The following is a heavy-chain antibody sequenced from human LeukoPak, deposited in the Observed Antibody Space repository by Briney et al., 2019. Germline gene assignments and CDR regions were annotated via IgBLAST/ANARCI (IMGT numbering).Heavy chain of an antibody. V-gene: IGHV4-39*01. Sequence: PSETLSLTCTVSGGSINSSFYWDWIRQPPGQGLEWIGSVYYSGTTYYNTSFKSRITISVDTSKTVLSLKLTSVTAADTAVYFCARRRRLGPSLDCWGQGTLVAVSS. CDR2: VYYSGTT. J-gene: IGHJ4*02. D-gene: IGHD1-26*01. CDR3: ARRRRLGPSLDC. CDR1: GGSINSSFY.